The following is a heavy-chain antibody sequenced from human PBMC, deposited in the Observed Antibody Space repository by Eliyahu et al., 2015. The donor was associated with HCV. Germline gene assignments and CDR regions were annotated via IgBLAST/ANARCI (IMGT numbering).Heavy chain of an antibody. D-gene: IGHD4/OR15-4a*01. CDR3: ARHDYLEV. J-gene: IGHJ2*01. CDR2: IYSDGGT. V-gene: IGHV3-53*04. CDR1: GFTVSRDY. Sequence: EVHLVESGGGLVQPGGSLRLSCAASGFTVSRDYMSWVRQAPGRGPEWVSLIYSDGGTFYTDSAMGRFTISRDISKNTVYLQMNSLRVDDTAVYHCARHDYLEVWGRGTLVTVSS.